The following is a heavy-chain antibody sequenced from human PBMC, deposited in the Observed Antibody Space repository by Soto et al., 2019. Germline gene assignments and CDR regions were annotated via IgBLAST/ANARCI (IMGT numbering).Heavy chain of an antibody. CDR3: ARDGAWSSPPYWGDAFDI. V-gene: IGHV4-59*01. CDR1: GGSISSYY. J-gene: IGHJ3*02. CDR2: IYYSGST. D-gene: IGHD1-26*01. Sequence: SETLSLTCTVSGGSISSYYWSWIRQPPGKGLEWIGYIYYSGSTNYNPSLKSRVTISVDTSKNQFSLKLSSVTAADTAVYYCARDGAWSSPPYWGDAFDIWGQGTMVTVSS.